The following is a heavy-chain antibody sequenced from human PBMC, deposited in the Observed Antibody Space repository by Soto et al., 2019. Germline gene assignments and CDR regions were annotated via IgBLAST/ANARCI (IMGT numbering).Heavy chain of an antibody. CDR2: INPNSGGT. CDR3: ARGGPHCSGGSRYSFSFDY. Sequence: ASVKVSCKASGYTSTGYYMHWVRQAPGQGLEWMGWINPNSGGTNYAQKFQGWVTMTRDTSMSTAYMELSRLRSDDTAVYYCARGGPHCSGGSRYSFSFDYWGQGTLVTVSS. V-gene: IGHV1-2*04. J-gene: IGHJ4*02. CDR1: GYTSTGYY. D-gene: IGHD2-15*01.